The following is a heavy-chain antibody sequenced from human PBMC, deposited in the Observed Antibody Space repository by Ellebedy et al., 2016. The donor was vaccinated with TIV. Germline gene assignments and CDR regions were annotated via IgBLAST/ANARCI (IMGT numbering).Heavy chain of an antibody. D-gene: IGHD6-19*01. CDR2: INQSGRA. Sequence: SETLSLTCAVYGGSFSGYYWRWIRQPPGKGLEWIGEINQSGRANYNPSLDKGRVTISVDTSKNQFSLRLSSVTVADTAVYYCAEGRSGWYYFDYWGQGTPVTVSS. V-gene: IGHV4-34*01. J-gene: IGHJ4*02. CDR3: AEGRSGWYYFDY. CDR1: GGSFSGYY.